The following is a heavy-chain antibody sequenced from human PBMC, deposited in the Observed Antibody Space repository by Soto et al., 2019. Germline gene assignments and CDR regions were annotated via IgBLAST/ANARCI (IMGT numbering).Heavy chain of an antibody. Sequence: GESLKISCKGSGYSFTSYWIGWVRQMPGKGLEWMGIIYPGDSDTRYSPSFQGQVTISADKSISTAYLQWSSLKASDTAMYYCAREPIWVHDHDAFAIWGQGTMVTVSS. CDR3: AREPIWVHDHDAFAI. CDR2: IYPGDSDT. D-gene: IGHD3-16*01. J-gene: IGHJ3*02. CDR1: GYSFTSYW. V-gene: IGHV5-51*01.